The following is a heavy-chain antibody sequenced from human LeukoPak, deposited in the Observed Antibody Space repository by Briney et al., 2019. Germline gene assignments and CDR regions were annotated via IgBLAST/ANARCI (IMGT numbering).Heavy chain of an antibody. V-gene: IGHV3-7*03. CDR3: AKSPPGGIVLMVYASPDY. Sequence: GGSLRLSCAASGFTFSSYWMSWVRQAPGKGLEWVANIKQDGSEKYYVDSVKGRFTISRDNAKNSLYLQMNSLRAEDTAVYYCAKSPPGGIVLMVYASPDYWGQGTLVTVSS. CDR1: GFTFSSYW. J-gene: IGHJ4*02. D-gene: IGHD2-8*01. CDR2: IKQDGSEK.